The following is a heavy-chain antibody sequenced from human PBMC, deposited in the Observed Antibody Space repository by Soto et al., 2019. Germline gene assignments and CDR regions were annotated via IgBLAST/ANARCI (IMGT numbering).Heavy chain of an antibody. CDR2: IYYSGST. CDR1: GGSISSYY. D-gene: IGHD6-13*01. Sequence: SETLSLTCTVSGGSISSYYWSWIRQPPGKGLEWIGYIYYSGSTNYNPSLKSRVTISVDTSENQFSLQLNSVTPEDTAVYYCARLIGNSWLDYWGQGTLVTVSS. V-gene: IGHV4-59*12. J-gene: IGHJ4*02. CDR3: ARLIGNSWLDY.